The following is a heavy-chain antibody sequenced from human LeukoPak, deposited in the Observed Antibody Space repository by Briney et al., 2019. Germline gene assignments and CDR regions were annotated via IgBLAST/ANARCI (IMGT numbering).Heavy chain of an antibody. CDR1: GFTFSSYE. CDR3: AKSRSSGSSSSNY. CDR2: ISSSGSTI. J-gene: IGHJ4*02. Sequence: TGGSLRLSCAASGFTFSSYEMNWVRQAPGKGLEWVSYISSSGSTIYYADSVKGRFTISRDNSNNTLFLQMNSLRAEDTALYYCAKSRSSGSSSSNYWGQGTLVTVSS. V-gene: IGHV3-48*03. D-gene: IGHD6-13*01.